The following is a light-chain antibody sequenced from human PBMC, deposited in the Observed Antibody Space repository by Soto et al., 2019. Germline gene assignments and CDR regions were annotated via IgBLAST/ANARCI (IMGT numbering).Light chain of an antibody. J-gene: IGLJ1*01. CDR2: EVS. V-gene: IGLV2-14*01. CDR1: SSDVGGYNY. CDR3: SSYTSSRAPYV. Sequence: QSVLTQPASVSGSPGQSITISCTGTSSDVGGYNYVSWYQQHPGKAPKLMIYEVSNRPSGVSHRFSGTKSGNTASLTISGLQAEDEAYYYCSSYTSSRAPYVFGTGTKLTVL.